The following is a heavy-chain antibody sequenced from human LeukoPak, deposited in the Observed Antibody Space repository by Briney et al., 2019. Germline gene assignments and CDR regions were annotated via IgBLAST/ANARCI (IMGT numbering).Heavy chain of an antibody. V-gene: IGHV4-39*01. CDR3: ARHPRKKGSRYYYYYMDV. CDR1: GGSISSSSDY. CDR2: IYYSGST. Sequence: PSETLSLTCTASGGSISSSSDYWGWIRQPPGKGLEWIGSIYYSGSTYYNPSLKSRVTISVDTSKNQFSLKLSSVTAADTAVYYCARHPRKKGSRYYYYYMDVWGKGTTVTVSS. J-gene: IGHJ6*03. D-gene: IGHD1-14*01.